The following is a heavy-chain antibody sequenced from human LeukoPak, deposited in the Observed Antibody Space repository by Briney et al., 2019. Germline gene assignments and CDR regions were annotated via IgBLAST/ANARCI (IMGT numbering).Heavy chain of an antibody. CDR3: ARESYGRQRQYYFDY. CDR1: GYTFTTYY. Sequence: ASVKVSCRASGYTFTTYYMHWVRKAPGLGLEWPGIINPSGGSTSYAQKFQGRVTMTRDTSTSTVYMELSSLRSEDSAVYYCARESYGRQRQYYFDYWGHGTLVTVSS. CDR2: INPSGGST. D-gene: IGHD5-18*01. V-gene: IGHV1-46*01. J-gene: IGHJ4*01.